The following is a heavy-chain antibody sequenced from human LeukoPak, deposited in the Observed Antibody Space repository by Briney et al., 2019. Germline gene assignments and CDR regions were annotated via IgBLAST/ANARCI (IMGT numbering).Heavy chain of an antibody. CDR2: ISYDGSNK. V-gene: IGHV3-30*18. J-gene: IGHJ4*02. CDR1: VFTVSSYG. CDR3: AKVPLRYFDWLPFDY. D-gene: IGHD3-9*01. Sequence: GGSLRLSCAASVFTVSSYGMHWVRQAPGKGLEWVAVISYDGSNKYYADSVKGRFTISRDNSKNTLYLQMNSLRAEDTAVYYCAKVPLRYFDWLPFDYWGQGTLVTVSS.